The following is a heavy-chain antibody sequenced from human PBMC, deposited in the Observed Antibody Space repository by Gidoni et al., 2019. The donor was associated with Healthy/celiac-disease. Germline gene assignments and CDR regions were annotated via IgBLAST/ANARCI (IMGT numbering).Heavy chain of an antibody. J-gene: IGHJ4*02. D-gene: IGHD4-17*01. CDR1: GGSISSSSYY. CDR2: IYYSGST. CDR3: ARHYLVGVTNSFGY. Sequence: GGSISSSSYYWGWIRQPPGKGLGWIGSIYYSGSTYYNPSLKSRVTISVDTSKNQFSLKLSSVTAADTAVDYWARHYLVGVTNSFGYWGQGTLVTVSS. V-gene: IGHV4-39*01.